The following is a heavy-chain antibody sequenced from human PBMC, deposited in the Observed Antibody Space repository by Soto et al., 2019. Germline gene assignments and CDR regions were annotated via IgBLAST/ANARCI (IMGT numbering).Heavy chain of an antibody. CDR3: VFFLLIGPQRGSYLYS. CDR2: VYHSGTT. V-gene: IGHV4-59*01. J-gene: IGHJ5*01. Sequence: SETLSDTWSGSGGLTSPEYWTWCRQSPGKGPEWIGYVYHSGTTNYNPSLESRVTMSLDTSKNQFSLKLSAVTTADTAVYYCVFFLLIGPQRGSYLYS. D-gene: IGHD3-22*01. CDR1: GGLTSPEY.